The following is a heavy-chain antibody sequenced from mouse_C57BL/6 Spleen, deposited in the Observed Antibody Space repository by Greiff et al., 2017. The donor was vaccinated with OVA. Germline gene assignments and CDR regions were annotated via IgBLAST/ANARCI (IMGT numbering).Heavy chain of an antibody. CDR3: ARIGSNYDYAMDY. Sequence: DVHLVESGGGLVKPGGSLKLSCAASGFTFSDYGMHWVRQAPEKGLEWVAYISSGSSTIYYADTVKGRFTISRDNAKNTLFLQMTSLRSEDTAMYYCARIGSNYDYAMDYWGQGTSVTVSS. J-gene: IGHJ4*01. V-gene: IGHV5-17*01. CDR1: GFTFSDYG. D-gene: IGHD2-5*01. CDR2: ISSGSSTI.